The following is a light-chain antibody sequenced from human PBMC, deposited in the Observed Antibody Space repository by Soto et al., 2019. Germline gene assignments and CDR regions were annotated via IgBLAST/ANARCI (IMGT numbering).Light chain of an antibody. CDR2: GAS. J-gene: IGKJ1*01. Sequence: VLTQSTATLAVSPGERATLSCRASQSISSNLAWYQQKPGQAPRLLIYGASNGATGIPDRFSGSGSGTDFTLTISRLEPEVFAVDYCQQYGSSGTFGQGTKVDIK. CDR3: QQYGSSGT. V-gene: IGKV3-20*01. CDR1: QSISSN.